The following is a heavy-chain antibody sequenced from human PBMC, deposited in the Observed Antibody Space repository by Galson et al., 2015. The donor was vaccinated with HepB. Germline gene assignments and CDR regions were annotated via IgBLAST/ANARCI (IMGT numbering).Heavy chain of an antibody. D-gene: IGHD2-2*01. CDR2: ISSSSSYI. Sequence: SLRLSCAASGFTFSSYSMNWVRQAPGKGLEWVSSISSSSSYIYYADSVKGRFTISRDNAKNSLYLQMNSLRAEDTAVYYCARDQPPYCSSTSCYAWGFSGYYYYGMDVWGQGTTVTVSS. CDR3: ARDQPPYCSSTSCYAWGFSGYYYYGMDV. V-gene: IGHV3-21*01. J-gene: IGHJ6*02. CDR1: GFTFSSYS.